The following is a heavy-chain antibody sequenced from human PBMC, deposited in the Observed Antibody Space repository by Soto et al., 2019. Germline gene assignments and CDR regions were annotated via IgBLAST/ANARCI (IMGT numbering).Heavy chain of an antibody. D-gene: IGHD4-4*01. CDR1: GFTFSRYA. CDR3: ARPLWRDDYNWGYFDF. J-gene: IGHJ2*01. CDR2: ISYDGSNK. Sequence: QVQLVESGGGVVQPGRSLRLSCAASGFTFSRYAMHWVHQAPGKGLEWVAVISYDGSNKYYADSVKGRFTISRDNSKNTLYLQMNSLRAEDTAVYYCARPLWRDDYNWGYFDFWGRGTLVTVSS. V-gene: IGHV3-30-3*01.